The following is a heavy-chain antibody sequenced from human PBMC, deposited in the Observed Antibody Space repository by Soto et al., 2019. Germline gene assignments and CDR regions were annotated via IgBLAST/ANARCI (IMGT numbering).Heavy chain of an antibody. CDR3: ARAPTIFGVVIIRAVYGMDV. D-gene: IGHD3-3*01. V-gene: IGHV6-1*01. CDR2: TYYRSKWYN. J-gene: IGHJ6*02. CDR1: GDSFSSNSAA. Sequence: SQTLSLTCAISGDSFSSNSAAWNWIRQSPSRGLEWLGRTYYRSKWYNDYAVSVKSRITINPDTSKNQFSLQLNSVTPEDTAVYYCARAPTIFGVVIIRAVYGMDVWGQGTTVTVSS.